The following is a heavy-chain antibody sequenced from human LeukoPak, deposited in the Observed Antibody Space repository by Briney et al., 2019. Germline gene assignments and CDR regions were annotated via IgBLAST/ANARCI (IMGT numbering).Heavy chain of an antibody. CDR2: MYHSGST. V-gene: IGHV4-39*01. D-gene: IGHD6-6*01. J-gene: IGHJ6*02. Sequence: PSETLSLTCTVSGGSISSSSYYWGWIRQPPGMGLEWIGTMYHSGSTYYNPSLNSRVTISVDTSKNQFSLKMTSVTVADTAAYYCARHPASENSGRLGSYYGMDVWGQGTTVTVSS. CDR3: ARHPASENSGRLGSYYGMDV. CDR1: GGSISSSSYY.